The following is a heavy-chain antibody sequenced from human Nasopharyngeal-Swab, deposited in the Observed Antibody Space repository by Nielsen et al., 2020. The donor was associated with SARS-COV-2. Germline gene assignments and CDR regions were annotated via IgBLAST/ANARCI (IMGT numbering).Heavy chain of an antibody. D-gene: IGHD3-3*01. Sequence: GGSLRLSCTASGFTFGDYAMSWVRQAPGKGLEWVGFIRSKAYGGTTEYAASVKGRFTTSRDDSKSIAYLQMNSLKTEDTAVYYCTVDDFWSGYYRYWGQGTLVTVSS. CDR1: GFTFGDYA. V-gene: IGHV3-49*04. CDR2: IRSKAYGGTT. CDR3: TVDDFWSGYYRY. J-gene: IGHJ4*02.